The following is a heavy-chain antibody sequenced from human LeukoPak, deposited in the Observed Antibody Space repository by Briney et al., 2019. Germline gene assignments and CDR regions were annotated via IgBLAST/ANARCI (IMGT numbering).Heavy chain of an antibody. J-gene: IGHJ6*03. D-gene: IGHD3-22*01. CDR1: GYTFTGYY. Sequence: ASVKVSCKASGYTFTGYYMHWVRQAPGQGLEGMGWINPNSGGTNYAQKFQGRVTMTRDTSISTAYMELSRLRSDDTAVYYCARGILGKITMIVVARRHYYYYMDVWGKGTTVTISS. V-gene: IGHV1-2*02. CDR3: ARGILGKITMIVVARRHYYYYMDV. CDR2: INPNSGGT.